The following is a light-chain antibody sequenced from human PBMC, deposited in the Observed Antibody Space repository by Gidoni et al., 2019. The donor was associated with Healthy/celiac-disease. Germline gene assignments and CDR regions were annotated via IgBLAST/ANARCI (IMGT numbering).Light chain of an antibody. Sequence: IQMTQSPSPLSASVGDRVTITCQASQDISNYLNWYQQKPGKAPKLLIYDASNLQTGVPSRFSGSGSGTDFTFTISSLQPEDIATYYCQQYDNLPSTFGQGTQLEIK. V-gene: IGKV1-33*01. CDR1: QDISNY. CDR2: DAS. J-gene: IGKJ5*01. CDR3: QQYDNLPST.